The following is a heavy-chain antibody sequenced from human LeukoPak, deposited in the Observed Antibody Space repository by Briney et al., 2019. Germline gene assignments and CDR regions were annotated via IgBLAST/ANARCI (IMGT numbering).Heavy chain of an antibody. D-gene: IGHD3-16*01. J-gene: IGHJ6*04. V-gene: IGHV1-18*01. CDR3: AREFGGVTYYYHGMDV. CDR2: ISAYNGNT. CDR1: GYTFTSYG. Sequence: ASVKVSCKASGYTFTSYGISWVRQAPGQGLEWMGWISAYNGNTNYAQKLQGRVTMTTDTSTSTAYMELRSLRSDDTAVYYCAREFGGVTYYYHGMDVWGKGTTVTVSS.